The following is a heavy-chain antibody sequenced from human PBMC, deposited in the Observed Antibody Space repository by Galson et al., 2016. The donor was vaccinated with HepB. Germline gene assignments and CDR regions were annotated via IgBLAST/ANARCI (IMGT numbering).Heavy chain of an antibody. CDR3: AKGRDGYNRRKSYFEH. CDR2: IHHSGTT. CDR1: GGSFSGYY. Sequence: SETLSLTCGVYGGSFSGYYWTWIRQPPGKRLEWIGEIHHSGTTSSSPSLKSRVTISVDTSKNQCSLNLTSLTAADTAVYYCAKGRDGYNRRKSYFEHWGQGTLVTVSS. J-gene: IGHJ4*02. D-gene: IGHD5-24*01. V-gene: IGHV4-34*01.